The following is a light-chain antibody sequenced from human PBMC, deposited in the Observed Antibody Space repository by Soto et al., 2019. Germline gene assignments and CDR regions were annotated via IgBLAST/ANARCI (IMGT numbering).Light chain of an antibody. CDR1: SSDVGGYDY. CDR3: ASYGGYYVV. CDR2: DVT. J-gene: IGLJ2*01. Sequence: QSALTQPPSASGSPGQSVAISCTGTSSDVGGYDYVSWFLQNPGKAPKLMIYDVTKRPSGVPDRFSGSKSGNTASLTVSGLQAEDEAYYYCASYGGYYVVFGGGTKLTVL. V-gene: IGLV2-8*01.